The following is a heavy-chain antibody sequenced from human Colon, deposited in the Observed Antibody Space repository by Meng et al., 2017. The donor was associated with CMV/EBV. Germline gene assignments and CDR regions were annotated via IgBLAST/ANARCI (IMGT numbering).Heavy chain of an antibody. J-gene: IGHJ5*02. CDR2: ISHDGTKK. Sequence: LSCAACGFTFSAFPIHWVRQAPGKGLEWVAIISHDGTKKYYAESVRGRFSLSRDNSQNTVNMHMNSLRGDDTAVYYCARASNSSFDPWGQGTLVTVSS. D-gene: IGHD4-11*01. CDR3: ARASNSSFDP. CDR1: GFTFSAFP. V-gene: IGHV3-30*04.